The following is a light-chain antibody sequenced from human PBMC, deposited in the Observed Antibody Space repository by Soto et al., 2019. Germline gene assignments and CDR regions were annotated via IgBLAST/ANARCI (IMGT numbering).Light chain of an antibody. V-gene: IGLV2-11*01. J-gene: IGLJ1*01. CDR1: SSDVGAYNY. CDR3: CSYAGTYTYV. Sequence: QSALTHPRSVSASPGQSVTISCTGTSSDVGAYNYVSWYRHHPGKAPKLMIFDVTKRPSGVPDRFSGSKSGNTASLTITGLQAEDEGDYYCCSYAGTYTYVFGTGTKLTVL. CDR2: DVT.